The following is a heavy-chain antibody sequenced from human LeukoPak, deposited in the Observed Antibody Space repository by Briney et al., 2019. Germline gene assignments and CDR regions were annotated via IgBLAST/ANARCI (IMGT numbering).Heavy chain of an antibody. CDR1: GFTFSSYS. Sequence: GGSPRLSCAASGFTFSSYSMNWVRQAPGKGLEWVSAISGSGGGTYYADSVKGRFTISRDNSKNTLYLQMNSLRADDTAVYYCAKCLSGGSCYAAFDYWGQGTLVTVSS. V-gene: IGHV3-23*01. D-gene: IGHD2-15*01. J-gene: IGHJ4*02. CDR3: AKCLSGGSCYAAFDY. CDR2: ISGSGGGT.